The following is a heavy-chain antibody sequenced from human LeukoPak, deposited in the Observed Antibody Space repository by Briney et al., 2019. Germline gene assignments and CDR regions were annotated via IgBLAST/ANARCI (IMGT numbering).Heavy chain of an antibody. CDR3: ARDVNYAFDY. J-gene: IGHJ4*02. Sequence: ASVKVSCKPSGYNFPRNGISWVRQAPGQGLEWMGWISAYSGNTNYAQKFQDRVTLTTDTSTSTAYMELRSLRSDDAAVYYCARDVNYAFDYWGQGTLVTVSS. CDR1: GYNFPRNG. V-gene: IGHV1-18*01. D-gene: IGHD3-16*01. CDR2: ISAYSGNT.